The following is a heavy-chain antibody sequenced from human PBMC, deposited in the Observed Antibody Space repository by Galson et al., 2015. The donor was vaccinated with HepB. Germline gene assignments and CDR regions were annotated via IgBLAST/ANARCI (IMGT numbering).Heavy chain of an antibody. Sequence: SETLSLTCTVSGASITSRSYSWGWVRQSPGKGLEWIGSNVYYSPSLQSRVTISVDTSKNQFSLNLNSVTAADTAIYYCASMPLLWFGEPRYFDFWGRGTLVTVSS. CDR2: NV. D-gene: IGHD3-10*01. J-gene: IGHJ2*01. V-gene: IGHV4-61*05. CDR1: GASITSRSYS. CDR3: ASMPLLWFGEPRYFDF.